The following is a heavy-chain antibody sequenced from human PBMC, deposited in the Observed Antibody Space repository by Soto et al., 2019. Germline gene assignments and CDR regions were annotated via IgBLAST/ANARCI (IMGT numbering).Heavy chain of an antibody. J-gene: IGHJ6*02. Sequence: SVKVSCKASGGTFSTYAISWVRQAPGQGLEWVGGIIPIFGTANYAQKFQGRVTITADESTSTAYMELSSLRSEDTAVYYCARAAYRYGTGYLSYYYGMEVWGQGTTVTVSS. CDR2: IIPIFGTA. V-gene: IGHV1-69*13. CDR1: GGTFSTYA. D-gene: IGHD5-18*01. CDR3: ARAAYRYGTGYLSYYYGMEV.